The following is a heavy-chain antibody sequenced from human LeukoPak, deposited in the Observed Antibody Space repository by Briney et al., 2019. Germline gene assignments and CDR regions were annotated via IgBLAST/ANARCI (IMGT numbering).Heavy chain of an antibody. D-gene: IGHD6-6*01. Sequence: QPGGSLRLSCAASGFTFSSYEMNWVRQAPGKGLEWVSYISSSGSTIYYADSVKGRFTISRDNAKNPVYLQMNSLRAEDTAVYYCARRLAASGNCWGQGTLVTVSS. J-gene: IGHJ4*02. V-gene: IGHV3-48*03. CDR2: ISSSGSTI. CDR1: GFTFSSYE. CDR3: ARRLAASGNC.